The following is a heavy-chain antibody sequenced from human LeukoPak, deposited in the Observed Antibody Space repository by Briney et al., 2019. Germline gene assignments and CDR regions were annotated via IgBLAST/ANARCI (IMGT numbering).Heavy chain of an antibody. D-gene: IGHD1-26*01. J-gene: IGHJ4*02. CDR2: MYYSGST. Sequence: NPSETLSLTCTVSGDSISTYYWSWIRQPPGKGLEWIGSMYYSGSTYYNPSLKSRVTISIDTSKNQFSLKLSSVTATDTAVYYCARRRSYYDGLDYWGQGTLVTVSS. CDR1: GDSISTYY. CDR3: ARRRSYYDGLDY. V-gene: IGHV4-59*05.